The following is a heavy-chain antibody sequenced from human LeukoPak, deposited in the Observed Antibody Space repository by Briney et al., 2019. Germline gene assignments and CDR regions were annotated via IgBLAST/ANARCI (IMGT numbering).Heavy chain of an antibody. Sequence: SETLSLTCIVSGGSIGSYYWNWIRQPAGKGLEWIGRINTSGSINYNPSLQGRVTMSVDTSKNQFSLKLSSVTAADTAVYYCARDSSPYYYYYMDVWGKGTTVTVSS. D-gene: IGHD6-13*01. CDR3: ARDSSPYYYYYMDV. CDR2: INTSGSI. CDR1: GGSIGSYY. V-gene: IGHV4-4*07. J-gene: IGHJ6*03.